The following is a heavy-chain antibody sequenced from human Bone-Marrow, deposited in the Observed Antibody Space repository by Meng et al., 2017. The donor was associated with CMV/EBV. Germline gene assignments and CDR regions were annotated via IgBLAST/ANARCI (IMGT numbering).Heavy chain of an antibody. V-gene: IGHV4-39*07. J-gene: IGHJ4*02. D-gene: IGHD2-2*01. CDR2: IYYNENT. Sequence: ESLKISCTVSGDSISSTTSHWGWIRQPPGKGLEWIGSIYYNENTYYNPSLKSRVTISLDMSKNQFSLKLSSVTAADTAVYYCATEIRGYCASTSCSNSYFDDWGQGTLVTVSS. CDR3: ATEIRGYCASTSCSNSYFDD. CDR1: GDSISSTTSH.